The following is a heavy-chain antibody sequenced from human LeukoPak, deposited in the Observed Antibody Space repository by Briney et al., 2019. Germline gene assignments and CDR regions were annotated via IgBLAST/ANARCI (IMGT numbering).Heavy chain of an antibody. V-gene: IGHV1-69*06. Sequence: ASVKVSCKASGGTFSSYAISWVRQAPGQGLEWMGRIIPIFGTANYAQKFQGRVTTTADKSTSTAYMELSSLRSEDTAVYYCARDRPGYYDSSGYFDYWGQGTLVTVSS. J-gene: IGHJ4*02. CDR1: GGTFSSYA. CDR2: IIPIFGTA. CDR3: ARDRPGYYDSSGYFDY. D-gene: IGHD3-22*01.